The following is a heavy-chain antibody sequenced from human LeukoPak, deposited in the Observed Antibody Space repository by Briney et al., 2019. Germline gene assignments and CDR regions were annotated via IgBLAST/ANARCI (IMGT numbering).Heavy chain of an antibody. J-gene: IGHJ4*02. CDR2: ISYDGSNK. CDR3: ARAYYGLDY. D-gene: IGHD3-10*01. CDR1: GFTFSSYG. V-gene: IGHV3-30*03. Sequence: GGSLRLSCAASGFTFSSYGMQWVRQAPGKGLEWVALISYDGSNKHYADSVKGRFTISRDNAKNSLYLQMNSLRAEDTAVYYCARAYYGLDYWGQGTLVTVSS.